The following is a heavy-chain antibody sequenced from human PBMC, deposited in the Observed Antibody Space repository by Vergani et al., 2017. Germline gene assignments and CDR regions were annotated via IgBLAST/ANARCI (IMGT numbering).Heavy chain of an antibody. CDR3: ARARYQYGSSGYPYHNWFDP. CDR2: IYWDDDK. CDR1: GFSLSTSGVG. D-gene: IGHD3-22*01. J-gene: IGHJ5*02. Sequence: QITLKESGPTLVKPTQTLTLTCTFSGFSLSTSGVGVGWIRQPPGKALEWLALIYWDDDKLYTTSLKTRLTISKDTSNNQVVLTMTNMDAVDTATYYCARARYQYGSSGYPYHNWFDPWGQGTLVTVSS. V-gene: IGHV2-5*02.